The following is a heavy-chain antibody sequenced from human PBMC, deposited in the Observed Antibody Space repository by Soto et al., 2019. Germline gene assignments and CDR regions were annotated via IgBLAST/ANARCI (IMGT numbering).Heavy chain of an antibody. Sequence: SQTLSLTCTVSGGSISSSSYYWGWIRQPPGKGLEWIGSIYYSGSTYYNPSLKSRVTISVDTSKNQFSLKLSSVTAADTAVYYCARGVPIVVVVAATQIWFDPWGQGTLVTVSS. CDR3: ARGVPIVVVVAATQIWFDP. J-gene: IGHJ5*02. CDR2: IYYSGST. D-gene: IGHD2-15*01. CDR1: GGSISSSSYY. V-gene: IGHV4-39*01.